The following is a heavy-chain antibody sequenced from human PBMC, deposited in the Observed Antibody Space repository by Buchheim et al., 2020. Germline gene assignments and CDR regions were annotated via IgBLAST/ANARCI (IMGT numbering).Heavy chain of an antibody. V-gene: IGHV3-23*01. J-gene: IGHJ4*02. Sequence: EVQLLESGGGLVQPGGSLRLSCAASGLTFSSSAMNWVRQAPGEGLEWVSSISGGGDYTYYADSVMGRFTISRDNSESTLFLQMNSLRAEDTAVYYCTKKLLSGSYPFDNWGQGTL. CDR1: GLTFSSSA. CDR2: ISGGGDYT. D-gene: IGHD3-22*01. CDR3: TKKLLSGSYPFDN.